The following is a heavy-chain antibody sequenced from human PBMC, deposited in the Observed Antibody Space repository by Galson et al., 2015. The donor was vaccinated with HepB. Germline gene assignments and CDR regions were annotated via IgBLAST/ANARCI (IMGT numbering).Heavy chain of an antibody. J-gene: IGHJ6*02. CDR1: GFTFSASA. CDR2: IRSKANSYAT. V-gene: IGHV3-73*01. D-gene: IGHD3-10*01. CDR3: TTPSDYYGSGSPRTRGMDV. Sequence: SLRLSCAASGFTFSASAMHWVRQASGKGLEWVGRIRSKANSYATAYAASVKGRFTISRDDSKNTAYLQMNSLKTEDTAVYYCTTPSDYYGSGSPRTRGMDVWGQGTTVTVSS.